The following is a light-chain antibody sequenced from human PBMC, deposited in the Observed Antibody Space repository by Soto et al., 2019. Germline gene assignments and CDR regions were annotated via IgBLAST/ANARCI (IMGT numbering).Light chain of an antibody. CDR3: QQYGRPWT. Sequence: ENVMSQSPSTLSVSPGERATLSCRASQSVSSSSLAWYQQNPGQAPGLLISGASGRATGIPVRFSSGGSETDFTLTISSLEPEDFAVYYCQQYGRPWTFGQGTKVDIK. J-gene: IGKJ1*01. CDR1: QSVSSSS. V-gene: IGKV3-20*01. CDR2: GAS.